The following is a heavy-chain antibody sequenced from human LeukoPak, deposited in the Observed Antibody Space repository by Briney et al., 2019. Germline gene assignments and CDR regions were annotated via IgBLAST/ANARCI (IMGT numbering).Heavy chain of an antibody. CDR3: ARGQGSSSHDFDY. V-gene: IGHV1-2*06. D-gene: IGHD6-6*01. CDR2: INPNSGGT. J-gene: IGHJ4*02. CDR1: GYTFTGYY. Sequence: ASVKVSCKASGYTFTGYYMHWVRQAPGQGLEWMGRINPNSGGTNYAQKFQGRVTMTRDTSISTAYMGLSRLRSDDTAVYYCARGQGSSSHDFDYWGQGTLVTVSS.